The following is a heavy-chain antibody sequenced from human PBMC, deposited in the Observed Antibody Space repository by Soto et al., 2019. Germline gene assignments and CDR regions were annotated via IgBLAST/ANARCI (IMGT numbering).Heavy chain of an antibody. Sequence: QVQLVESGGGVVQPGRSLRLSCAASGFTFSSHGMHWVRQAPGKGLEWVAIIWYDGSNKHYADSVKGRFTISRDNSKNKLLLPMNSLRAEDTAVYYCARDASKDCLVGSCGTCYLDYWGQGTLVTVSS. V-gene: IGHV3-33*01. J-gene: IGHJ4*02. CDR1: GFTFSSHG. CDR3: ARDASKDCLVGSCGTCYLDY. CDR2: IWYDGSNK. D-gene: IGHD1-1*01.